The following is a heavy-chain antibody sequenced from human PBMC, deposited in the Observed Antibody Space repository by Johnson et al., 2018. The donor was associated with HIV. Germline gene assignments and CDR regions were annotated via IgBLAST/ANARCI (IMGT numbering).Heavy chain of an antibody. Sequence: VQLVESGGVVVQPGGSLRLSCAASGFTFDDYTMHWVRQAPGKGLEWVSLISWDGGSTYYADSVKGRFTISRDNSKNSLYLQMNSLKTEDTAIYYCARGYGVYATSFDVWGQGTVVAVSS. CDR3: ARGYGVYATSFDV. D-gene: IGHD5/OR15-5a*01. CDR2: ISWDGGST. CDR1: GFTFDDYT. J-gene: IGHJ3*01. V-gene: IGHV3-43*01.